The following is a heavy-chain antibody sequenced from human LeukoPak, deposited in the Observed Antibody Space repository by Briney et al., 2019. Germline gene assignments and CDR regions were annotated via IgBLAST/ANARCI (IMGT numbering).Heavy chain of an antibody. CDR3: AKVTGYSRGGFDY. V-gene: IGHV3-48*01. Sequence: GGSLRLSCAASGFTFSSYSMNWVRQAPGKGLEWVSYISSSSSTIYYADSVKGRFTISRDNSKNTLYLQMNSLRAEDTAVYYCAKVTGYSRGGFDYWGQGTLVTVSS. J-gene: IGHJ4*02. CDR1: GFTFSSYS. D-gene: IGHD3-9*01. CDR2: ISSSSSTI.